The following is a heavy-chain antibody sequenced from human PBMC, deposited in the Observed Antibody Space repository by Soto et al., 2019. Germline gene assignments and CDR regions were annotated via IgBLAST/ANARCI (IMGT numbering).Heavy chain of an antibody. Sequence: GKGREWIGRIYFSGSTDYNPSLRSRVTMSVDTSKNRFSLKLTAVTAADTAVYYCARRRHGPTILGVSLGFSGQGPLVTVPS. CDR3: ARRRHGPTILGVSLGF. J-gene: IGHJ4*02. V-gene: IGHV4-4*07. D-gene: IGHD3-3*01. CDR2: IYFSGST.